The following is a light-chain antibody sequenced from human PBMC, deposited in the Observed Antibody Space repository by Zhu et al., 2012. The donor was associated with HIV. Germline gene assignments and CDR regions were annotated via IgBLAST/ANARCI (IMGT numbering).Light chain of an antibody. CDR2: GAS. Sequence: DIQMTQSPSSLSASVGDRVTITCRASQGISNSLAWYQQKPGKAPKLLLYGASRLESGVPSRFSGSGSGTDYALTISSLQPEDFATYYCQQYYSTPYTFGQGTKLEIK. J-gene: IGKJ2*01. V-gene: IGKV1-NL1*01. CDR1: QGISNS. CDR3: QQYYSTPYT.